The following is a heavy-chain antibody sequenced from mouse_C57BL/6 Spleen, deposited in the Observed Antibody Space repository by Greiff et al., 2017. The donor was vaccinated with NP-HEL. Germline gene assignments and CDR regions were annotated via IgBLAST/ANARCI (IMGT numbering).Heavy chain of an antibody. CDR3: AQYGNYACFAY. CDR2: IYPGDGAT. J-gene: IGHJ3*01. Sequence: VQLQQSGPELVKPGASVKISCKASGYAFSSSWMNWVKQRPGKGLEWIGRIYPGDGATNYNGKFKGKATLTADKSSSTAYMQLSSLTAEDSSVYCCAQYGNYACFAYWGQGTLVTVSA. CDR1: GYAFSSSW. V-gene: IGHV1-82*01. D-gene: IGHD2-1*01.